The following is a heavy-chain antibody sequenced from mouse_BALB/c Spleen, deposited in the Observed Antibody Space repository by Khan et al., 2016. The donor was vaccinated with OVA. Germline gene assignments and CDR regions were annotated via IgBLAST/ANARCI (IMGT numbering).Heavy chain of an antibody. CDR1: GFSLTSYG. J-gene: IGHJ4*01. CDR2: IWGDGST. D-gene: IGHD1-1*01. V-gene: IGHV2-3*01. Sequence: QIQLVQSGPGLVAPSQSLSITCTVSGFSLTSYGVSWVRQPPGKGLEWLGVIWGDGSTNYRSALISRLIISKDNSKSQVFLKLNSLQTDDTATYXCAKFTPDYYSMDYWGKGTSVTVAS. CDR3: AKFTPDYYSMDY.